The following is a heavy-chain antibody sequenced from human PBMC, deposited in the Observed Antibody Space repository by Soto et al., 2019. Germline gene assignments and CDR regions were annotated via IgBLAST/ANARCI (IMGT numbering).Heavy chain of an antibody. J-gene: IGHJ4*02. Sequence: ASEKVSCKASGYTFTSYYMHWVRQAPGQGLEWVGIINPSGGSTSYAQKFQGRVTMTRDTSASTVYMELSSLRSEDTAVYYCARWGRDTAMGIPFDSWGEGALVSVS. V-gene: IGHV1-46*01. CDR2: INPSGGST. D-gene: IGHD5-18*01. CDR3: ARWGRDTAMGIPFDS. CDR1: GYTFTSYY.